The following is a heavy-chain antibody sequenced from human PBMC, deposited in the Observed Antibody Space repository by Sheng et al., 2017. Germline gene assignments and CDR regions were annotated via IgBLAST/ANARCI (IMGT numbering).Heavy chain of an antibody. J-gene: IGHJ4*02. Sequence: QVQLQESGPGLVKPSQTLSLTCTVSGGSISNGNYYWSWIRQPAGKGLEWIGRIYTSGTTNYNPSLKSRVTISLDTSKNQFSLMLSSVTAADTAVYYCAREVVYPGFFDYWGQGTLVTGLL. V-gene: IGHV4-61*02. CDR2: IYTSGTT. CDR3: AREVVYPGFFDY. CDR1: GGSISNGNYY. D-gene: IGHD2-8*02.